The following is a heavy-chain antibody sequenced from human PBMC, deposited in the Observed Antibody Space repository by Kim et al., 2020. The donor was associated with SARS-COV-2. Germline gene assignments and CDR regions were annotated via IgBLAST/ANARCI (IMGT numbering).Heavy chain of an antibody. CDR1: GFTFSNYA. V-gene: IGHV3-23*01. D-gene: IGHD6-13*01. Sequence: GGSLRLSCAASGFTFSNYAMNWVRQAPGKGLEWVSCISGSGGTTSYADSVKGRFTISRDNSKNTLYLQMNSLRAEDTAVYYCAKEASNWSDYFDYWGQGTLVTVSS. CDR2: ISGSGGTT. CDR3: AKEASNWSDYFDY. J-gene: IGHJ4*02.